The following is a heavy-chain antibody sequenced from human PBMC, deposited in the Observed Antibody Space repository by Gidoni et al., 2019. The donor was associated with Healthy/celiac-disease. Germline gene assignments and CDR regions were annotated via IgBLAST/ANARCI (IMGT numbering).Heavy chain of an antibody. CDR2: ISSISSYI. D-gene: IGHD3-16*01. CDR1: GLTFSSYS. J-gene: IGHJ3*02. Sequence: EVQLVESGGGLVKPGGSLRLSCAASGLTFSSYSMNWVRQAPGTGLEWVSSISSISSYINYADSVEGRFTISRDNAKNSLYLQMNSLRAEDTAVYYCARDRDVSAFDIWGQGTMVTVSS. CDR3: ARDRDVSAFDI. V-gene: IGHV3-21*01.